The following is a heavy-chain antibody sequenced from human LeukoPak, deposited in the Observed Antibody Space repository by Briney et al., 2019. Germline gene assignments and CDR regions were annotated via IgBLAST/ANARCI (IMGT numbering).Heavy chain of an antibody. CDR2: ISSRSSYI. D-gene: IGHD3-22*01. Sequence: PGGSLRLSCAASGFTFSSYSMNWVRQAPGKGREWVSSISSRSSYIYYADSVKGLFTISRDNAKNSLYLQMNSMRAEDTAVYYCARDAGYYYDSSGYLPFYYYYYMDVWGKGTTVTVSS. CDR3: ARDAGYYYDSSGYLPFYYYYYMDV. V-gene: IGHV3-21*01. CDR1: GFTFSSYS. J-gene: IGHJ6*03.